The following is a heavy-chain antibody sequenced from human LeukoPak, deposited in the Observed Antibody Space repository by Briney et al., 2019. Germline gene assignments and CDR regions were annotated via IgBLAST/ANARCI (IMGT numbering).Heavy chain of an antibody. J-gene: IGHJ1*01. D-gene: IGHD4-11*01. CDR3: AWHGYSSRWSHLY. V-gene: IGHV4-39*07. CDR2: INHSGST. CDR1: GGSISSSSYY. Sequence: PSETLSLTCTASGGSISSSSYYWGWLRQPPGKGLEWLGEINHSGSTNYNPSLKSRVTISVDTSKNQFSLKLSSVTAADTAVYYCAWHGYSSRWSHLYWGQGTLVTVSS.